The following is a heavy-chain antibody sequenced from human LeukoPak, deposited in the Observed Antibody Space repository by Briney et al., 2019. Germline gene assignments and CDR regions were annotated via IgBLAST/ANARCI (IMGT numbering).Heavy chain of an antibody. CDR1: GYTFTGYY. D-gene: IGHD2-15*01. Sequence: ASVKVSCKASGYTFTGYYMHWVRQAPGQGLEWMGRINPNSGGTNYAQKFQGRVTMTRDTSISTAYMELSRLRSDDTAVYYCARFGRVVVAAKTNRNYYFYMDGWGKGTTVTVSS. CDR3: ARFGRVVVAAKTNRNYYFYMDG. V-gene: IGHV1-2*06. J-gene: IGHJ6*03. CDR2: INPNSGGT.